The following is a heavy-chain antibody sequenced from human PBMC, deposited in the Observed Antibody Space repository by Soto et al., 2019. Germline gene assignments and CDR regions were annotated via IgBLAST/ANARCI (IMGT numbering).Heavy chain of an antibody. CDR2: INHSGST. CDR3: ARLEYSSSDHFDY. D-gene: IGHD6-6*01. Sequence: PSETLSLTCAVYGGSFSGYYWSWIRQPPGKGLGWIGEINHSGSTNYNPSLKSRVTISVDTSKNQFSLKLSSVTAADTAVYYCARLEYSSSDHFDYWGQGTLVTVSS. J-gene: IGHJ4*02. V-gene: IGHV4-34*01. CDR1: GGSFSGYY.